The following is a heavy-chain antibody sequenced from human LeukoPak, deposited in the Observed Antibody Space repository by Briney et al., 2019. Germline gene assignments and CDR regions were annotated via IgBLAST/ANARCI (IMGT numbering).Heavy chain of an antibody. CDR3: VRDPAALDY. J-gene: IGHJ4*02. Sequence: GASLRLSCAAYGFTFSSYSMKWVRQAPGTVLEWVSYITGSGSPIYYADSVKGRFTISRDNAKNSLYLQMNSLRHEDTAVYYCVRDPAALDYWGQGALVIVSS. CDR2: ITGSGSPI. V-gene: IGHV3-48*02. CDR1: GFTFSSYS.